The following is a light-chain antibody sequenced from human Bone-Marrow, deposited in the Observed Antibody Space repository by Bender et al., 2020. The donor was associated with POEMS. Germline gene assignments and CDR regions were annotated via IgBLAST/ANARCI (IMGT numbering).Light chain of an antibody. Sequence: QSALSQPASVSGSPGQSITISCTGISGDVGSYNLVSWYQQYPGKSPKLIIFEAYQRPSGVSDRFSGSKSGNTASLTISGLQAEDEADYYCSSYRSSRVVFGGGTKLTVL. CDR3: SSYRSSRVV. CDR1: SGDVGSYNL. V-gene: IGLV2-14*02. J-gene: IGLJ3*02. CDR2: EAY.